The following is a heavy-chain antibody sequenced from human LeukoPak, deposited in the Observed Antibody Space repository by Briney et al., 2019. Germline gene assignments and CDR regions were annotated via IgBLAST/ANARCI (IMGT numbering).Heavy chain of an antibody. V-gene: IGHV3-30*18. CDR3: AKTAKWELLPLDY. CDR1: GFTFSSYG. CDR2: ISYDGSNK. J-gene: IGHJ4*02. Sequence: GGSLRLSCASSGFTFSSYGMHWVRQAPGKGLEWVAVISYDGSNKYYADSVKGRFTISRDNSKNTLYLQMNSLRAEDTAVYYCAKTAKWELLPLDYWGQGTLVTVSS. D-gene: IGHD1-26*01.